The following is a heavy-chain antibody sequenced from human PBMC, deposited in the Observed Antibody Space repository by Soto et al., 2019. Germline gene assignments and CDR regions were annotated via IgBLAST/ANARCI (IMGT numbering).Heavy chain of an antibody. V-gene: IGHV4-59*11. J-gene: IGHJ4*02. CDR1: GDSIGSHY. CDR3: ARESRYSYTDY. D-gene: IGHD5-18*01. CDR2: IYYSGYT. Sequence: SETLSLTCTVSGDSIGSHYWSWLRQPPEKGLEWIGYIYYSGYTNYNPSLKSRATISVDTSKNQFSLKLNSVTAADTGVYYCARESRYSYTDYWGQGTPVTVSS.